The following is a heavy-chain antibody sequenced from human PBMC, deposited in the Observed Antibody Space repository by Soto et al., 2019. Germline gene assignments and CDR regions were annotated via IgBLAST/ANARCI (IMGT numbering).Heavy chain of an antibody. V-gene: IGHV1-69*02. CDR2: IIPILGFA. CDR1: GGTFSSYS. D-gene: IGHD2-2*01. J-gene: IGHJ6*01. CDR3: ARRHLLGYCSSNSCPEDYSGMEV. Sequence: PVKVSCKASGGTFSSYSLSWVRQAPGQGLEWMGMIIPILGFANYAQKFQGRVTITADKSTRTAYMELSRLTSEDTAVYYCARRHLLGYCSSNSCPEDYSGMEVWGQGTTVTVSS.